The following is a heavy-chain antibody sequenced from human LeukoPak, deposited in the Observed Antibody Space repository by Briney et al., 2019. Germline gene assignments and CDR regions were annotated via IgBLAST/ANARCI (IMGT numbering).Heavy chain of an antibody. D-gene: IGHD1-26*01. CDR3: AGVSGTYYPVDY. Sequence: GGSLRLSCAATGFGFRYHWMSWVRHVAGKGLEWVANINQDGSEGDYVDSVKGRFTISRDNAKSSLFLQMNSLRAEDTAVYYCAGVSGTYYPVDYWGQGTVVTVSS. CDR1: GFGFRYHW. J-gene: IGHJ4*02. V-gene: IGHV3-7*01. CDR2: INQDGSEG.